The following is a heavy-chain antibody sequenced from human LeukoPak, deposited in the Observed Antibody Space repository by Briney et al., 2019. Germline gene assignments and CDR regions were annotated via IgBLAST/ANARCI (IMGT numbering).Heavy chain of an antibody. CDR3: ARDWYYYDSSGYSFDY. Sequence: SQTLSLTCAISGDSVSSNSAAWNWIRQSPSRGLERLGRTYYRSKWYNDYAVSVKSRITINPDTSKNQFSLQLNSVTPEDTAVYYCARDWYYYDSSGYSFDYWGQGTLVTVSS. CDR2: TYYRSKWYN. D-gene: IGHD3-22*01. CDR1: GDSVSSNSAA. J-gene: IGHJ4*02. V-gene: IGHV6-1*01.